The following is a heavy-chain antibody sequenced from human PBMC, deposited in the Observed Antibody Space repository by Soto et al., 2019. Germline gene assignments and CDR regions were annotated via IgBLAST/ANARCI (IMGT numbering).Heavy chain of an antibody. CDR1: GFTFSSYS. Sequence: PGGSLRLSCAASGFTFSSYSMNWVRQAPGKGLEWVSSISSSSSYIYYADSVKGRFTISRDNAKNSLYLQMNSLRAEDTAVYYCARSESAYYYDSSGSRPSEVFDIWGQGTMVTVSS. D-gene: IGHD3-22*01. CDR3: ARSESAYYYDSSGSRPSEVFDI. V-gene: IGHV3-21*01. J-gene: IGHJ3*02. CDR2: ISSSSSYI.